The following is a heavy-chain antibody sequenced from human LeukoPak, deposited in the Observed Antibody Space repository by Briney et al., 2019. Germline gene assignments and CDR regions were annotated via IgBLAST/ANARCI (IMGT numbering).Heavy chain of an antibody. D-gene: IGHD3-16*02. CDR2: ISGSGGST. CDR3: ARGRVYDYVWGSYRLNYYMDV. Sequence: GGSLRLSCAASGFTFSSYAMSWVRQAPGKGLEWVSAISGSGGSTYYADSVKGRFTISRDNSKNTLYLQMNSLRAEDTAVYYCARGRVYDYVWGSYRLNYYMDVWGKGTTVTVSS. J-gene: IGHJ6*03. CDR1: GFTFSSYA. V-gene: IGHV3-23*01.